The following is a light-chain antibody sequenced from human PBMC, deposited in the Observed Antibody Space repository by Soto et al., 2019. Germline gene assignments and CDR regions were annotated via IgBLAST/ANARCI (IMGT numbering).Light chain of an antibody. Sequence: LTQSPGILSLSPGEKATLSCTASQTVDTYMAWYQQRPGQPPRLLIHDTSHRASGVPARFRGSGSGTDFTLTITSLEPEDFAVYYCQQRSNWLLSFGGGTKVEIK. CDR2: DTS. CDR1: QTVDTY. V-gene: IGKV3-11*01. CDR3: QQRSNWLLS. J-gene: IGKJ4*01.